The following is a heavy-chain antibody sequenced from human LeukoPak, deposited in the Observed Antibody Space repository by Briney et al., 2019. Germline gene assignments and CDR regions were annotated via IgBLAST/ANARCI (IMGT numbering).Heavy chain of an antibody. CDR3: ARSGGPIYQLHFYYYYGMDV. V-gene: IGHV3-9*01. D-gene: IGHD2-2*01. CDR1: GFTFDDYA. CDR2: YSWYRGSI. Sequence: PGRSLRLSCAAPGFTFDDYAMHWVRQAPGKGLEWVSGYSWYRGSIGYADSVKGRFTISRDNDKNSLYLQMNSLRAEDTAVYYCARSGGPIYQLHFYYYYGMDVWGQGTTVTVSS. J-gene: IGHJ6*02.